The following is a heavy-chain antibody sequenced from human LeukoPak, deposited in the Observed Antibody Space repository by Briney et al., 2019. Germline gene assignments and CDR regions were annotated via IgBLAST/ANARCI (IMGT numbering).Heavy chain of an antibody. CDR2: IRSKPYGGTT. CDR3: TRARCSSTSCYYYYYYMDV. CDR1: GFTFGDYA. J-gene: IGHJ6*03. Sequence: GGSLRLSCTASGFTFGDYAMSWFRQAPGKGPEWVGFIRSKPYGGTTEYAASVKGRLTISRDDSKSIAYLQMNSLKTEDTAVYYCTRARCSSTSCYYYYYYMDVWGKGTTVTVSS. D-gene: IGHD2-2*01. V-gene: IGHV3-49*03.